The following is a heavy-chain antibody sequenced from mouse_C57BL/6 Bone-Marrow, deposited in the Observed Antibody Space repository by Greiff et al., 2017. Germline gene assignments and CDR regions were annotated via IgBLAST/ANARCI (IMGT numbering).Heavy chain of an antibody. V-gene: IGHV14-3*01. D-gene: IGHD1-1*01. Sequence: VQLQQSVAELVRPGASVKLSCTASGFNIKNTYMHWVKQRPEQGLEWIGRIDPANGNTKYAPKFQGKATFTADTSSKTAYMQLSSLTSDDTAIYYCARGYYNGSSPRDSMDDWGQGTSVTVSS. CDR1: GFNIKNTY. CDR3: ARGYYNGSSPRDSMDD. CDR2: IDPANGNT. J-gene: IGHJ4*01.